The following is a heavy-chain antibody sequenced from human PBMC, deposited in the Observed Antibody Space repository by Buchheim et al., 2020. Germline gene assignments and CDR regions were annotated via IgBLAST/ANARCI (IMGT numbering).Heavy chain of an antibody. V-gene: IGHV3-74*01. CDR2: INSDGSTT. CDR1: GFTFSSYW. Sequence: EVQLVESGGGVVQPGGSLRLSCAASGFTFSSYWMYWVRLPPGKGLVWISRINSDGSTTNYADSVKGRFTISRDNVKDTLYLQMNSLRADDTAVYYCARDLKRLDSQQIDDWGQGTL. CDR3: ARDLKRLDSQQIDD. D-gene: IGHD1-1*01. J-gene: IGHJ4*02.